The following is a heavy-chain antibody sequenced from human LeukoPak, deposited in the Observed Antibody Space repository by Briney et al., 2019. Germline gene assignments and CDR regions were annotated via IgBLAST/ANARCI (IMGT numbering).Heavy chain of an antibody. D-gene: IGHD3-22*01. J-gene: IGHJ4*02. CDR3: ARLAYYYDSNSPSFDY. CDR2: IYYSGST. V-gene: IGHV4-59*08. CDR1: GGSISSYY. Sequence: SETLSLTCTVSGGSISSYYWSWIRQPPGKGLEWIGYIYYSGSTNYNPSLKSRVTISVDTSKNQFSQKLSSVTAADTAVYYCARLAYYYDSNSPSFDYWGQGTLATVSS.